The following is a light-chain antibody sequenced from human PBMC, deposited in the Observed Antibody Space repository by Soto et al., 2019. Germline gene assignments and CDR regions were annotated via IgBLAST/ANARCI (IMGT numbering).Light chain of an antibody. CDR3: QQYNSYCT. CDR1: QSISSW. V-gene: IGKV1-5*01. J-gene: IGKJ4*01. Sequence: DIQMTQSPSTLSASVGDRVTITCRASQSISSWLAWYQQEPGKAPKLLIYDASSLESGVPSRFSGSGSGTEFTLTISSLQPDDFATYYCQQYNSYCTFGGGTKVDIK. CDR2: DAS.